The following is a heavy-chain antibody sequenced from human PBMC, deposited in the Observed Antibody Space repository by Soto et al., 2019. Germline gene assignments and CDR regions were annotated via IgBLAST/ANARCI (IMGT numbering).Heavy chain of an antibody. D-gene: IGHD2-15*01. CDR1: GFTFSSYA. J-gene: IGHJ4*02. V-gene: IGHV3-23*01. CDR2: ISGSGGST. CDR3: ARDGYCSGGSCYSVPVFDF. Sequence: GGSLRLSCAASGFTFSSYAMTWVRQAPGKGLEWVSVISGSGGSTYYADSVKGRFTISRDNSKNTLYLQMNSLRAEDTAVYYCARDGYCSGGSCYSVPVFDFWGQGTLVTVSS.